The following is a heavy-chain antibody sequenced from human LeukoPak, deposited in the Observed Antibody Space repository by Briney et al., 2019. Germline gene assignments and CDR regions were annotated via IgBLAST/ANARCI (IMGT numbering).Heavy chain of an antibody. CDR1: GFSFNSFG. CDR3: AKYPGGFTGIVNYYHMDA. J-gene: IGHJ6*03. D-gene: IGHD1-26*01. CDR2: IRHGGNNQ. Sequence: PGGSLRLSCTVSGFSFNSFGMHWVRQAPGKGLEWVAFIRHGGNNQYYTESVKGRFTISRDNSRNTLFLQMNSLRPEDTALYYCAKYPGGFTGIVNYYHMDAWGKGTTVTVSS. V-gene: IGHV3-30*02.